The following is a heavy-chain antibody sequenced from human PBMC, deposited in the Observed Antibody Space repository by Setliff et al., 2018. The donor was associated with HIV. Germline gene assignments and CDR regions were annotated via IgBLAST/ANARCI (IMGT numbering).Heavy chain of an antibody. J-gene: IGHJ6*03. CDR2: IIPIFGTT. V-gene: IGHV1-69*05. CDR1: GGTFSSYA. Sequence: ASVKVSCKASGGTFSSYAISWVRQAPGQGLEWMGGIIPIFGTTNYAQKFQGRVTITTDESTTTAYMELSRLRSEDTAVYYCARNPEMAALNYFYYYMDVWGKGTTVTVSS. D-gene: IGHD6-19*01. CDR3: ARNPEMAALNYFYYYMDV.